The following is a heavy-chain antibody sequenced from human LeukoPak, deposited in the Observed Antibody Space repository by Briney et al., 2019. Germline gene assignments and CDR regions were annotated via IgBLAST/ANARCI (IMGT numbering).Heavy chain of an antibody. CDR2: INGSGGST. V-gene: IGHV3-23*01. J-gene: IGHJ4*02. D-gene: IGHD1-7*01. Sequence: GGSLRLSCAASGFTFSSYAMSWVRQAPGKGLEWVSAINGSGGSTDYADSVKGRFTISRDNSKNTRYLKMNSLRAEDTAVYYCANDRNCGQGYFDYWGQRSLVTVFS. CDR3: ANDRNCGQGYFDY. CDR1: GFTFSSYA.